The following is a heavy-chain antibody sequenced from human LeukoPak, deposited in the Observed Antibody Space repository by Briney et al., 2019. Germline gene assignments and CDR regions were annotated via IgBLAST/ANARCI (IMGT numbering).Heavy chain of an antibody. CDR2: VSYSGST. CDR1: GGSISSSSYY. Sequence: PSETLSLTCTVSGGSISSSSYYWSWVRQPPGKGLEWIGNVSYSGSTDYNPSLKSRVIISIDTSKNQFSLRLSSVTAADTAVYYCARENDRYGRIDYWGQGTQVTVSS. D-gene: IGHD5-18*01. CDR3: ARENDRYGRIDY. V-gene: IGHV4-61*01. J-gene: IGHJ4*02.